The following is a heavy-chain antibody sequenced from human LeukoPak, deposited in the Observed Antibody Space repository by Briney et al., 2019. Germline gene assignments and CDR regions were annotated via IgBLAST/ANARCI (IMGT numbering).Heavy chain of an antibody. V-gene: IGHV1-18*01. CDR3: ARAPRRVRWFGENSPDFDY. CDR1: GYTFTSYG. D-gene: IGHD3-10*01. Sequence: ASVKVSFKASGYTFTSYGISGVRQAPGQGREGMGCICDYNGNTNYAQKLQGRDTMTTDPSTSTAYMELRSLRSDDTAVYCCARAPRRVRWFGENSPDFDYWGQGTLVTVSS. J-gene: IGHJ4*02. CDR2: ICDYNGNT.